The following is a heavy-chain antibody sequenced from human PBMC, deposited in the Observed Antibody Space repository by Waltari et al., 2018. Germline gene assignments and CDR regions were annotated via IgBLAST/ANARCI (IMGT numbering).Heavy chain of an antibody. CDR3: AREIYGGNSRPYDY. CDR2: IYYNGNT. V-gene: IGHV4-59*01. CDR1: GGSITGYY. Sequence: QVQLQESGPGLVKPSETLSLTCTVSGGSITGYYWSWIRQPPGKGLEGIGNIYYNGNTDYNPSLKSRVTISVDTSKNQFSLKLSSVTAADTAVYYCAREIYGGNSRPYDYWGQGTLVTVSS. D-gene: IGHD4-17*01. J-gene: IGHJ4*02.